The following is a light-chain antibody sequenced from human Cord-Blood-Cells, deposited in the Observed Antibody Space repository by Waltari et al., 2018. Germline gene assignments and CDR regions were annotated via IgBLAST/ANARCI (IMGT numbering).Light chain of an antibody. V-gene: IGKV1-39*01. J-gene: IGKJ2*01. CDR1: QSISSY. CDR3: QQSYSTPYT. Sequence: DSQMTQAPSSLSAYVGDRVTITCRASQSISSYLNWYQQKPGKVPKLLIYAASSLQSGVPSRFSGSGSGTDFTLTISSLQPEDFATYYCQQSYSTPYTFGQGTKLEIK. CDR2: AAS.